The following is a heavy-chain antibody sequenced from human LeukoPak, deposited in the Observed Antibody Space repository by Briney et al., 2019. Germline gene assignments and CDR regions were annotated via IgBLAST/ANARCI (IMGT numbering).Heavy chain of an antibody. CDR2: MNPNSGNT. CDR3: ARGPIGSSWFGLDY. CDR1: GYTFTSYD. V-gene: IGHV1-8*01. J-gene: IGHJ4*02. Sequence: ASVKVSCKASGYTFTSYDINWVRPATGQGLEWMGWMNPNSGNTGYAQKFQGRVTMTRNTSISTAYMELSSLRSEDTAVYYCARGPIGSSWFGLDYWGQGTLVTVSS. D-gene: IGHD6-13*01.